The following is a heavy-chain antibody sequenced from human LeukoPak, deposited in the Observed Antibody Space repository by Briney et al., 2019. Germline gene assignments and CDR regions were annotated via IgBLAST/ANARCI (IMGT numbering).Heavy chain of an antibody. V-gene: IGHV4-39*07. CDR2: IYYSGST. J-gene: IGHJ4*02. Sequence: SETLSLTFTVSGCSISSSSYYWGWIRQPPGKGLEWIGSIYYSGSTYYNPSLKSRVTISVDTSKNQFSLKLSSVTAADTAVSYCARGEAVADYWGQATLVTVSS. CDR3: ARGEAVADY. CDR1: GCSISSSSYY. D-gene: IGHD6-19*01.